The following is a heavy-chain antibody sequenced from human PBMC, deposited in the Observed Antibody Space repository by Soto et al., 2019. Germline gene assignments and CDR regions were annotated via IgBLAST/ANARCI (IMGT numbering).Heavy chain of an antibody. J-gene: IGHJ4*02. Sequence: GGSLRLSCAASGFTFSSYTMNWVRQAPGKWLEWVSSISSSSSRIYYGDSVEGRFTISRDNAKNSLYLQMNSLRGEDTAVYYCARGHLATGTEVYDYWGQGXLVTVYS. CDR1: GFTFSSYT. CDR2: ISSSSSRI. V-gene: IGHV3-21*01. CDR3: ARGHLATGTEVYDY. D-gene: IGHD1-26*01.